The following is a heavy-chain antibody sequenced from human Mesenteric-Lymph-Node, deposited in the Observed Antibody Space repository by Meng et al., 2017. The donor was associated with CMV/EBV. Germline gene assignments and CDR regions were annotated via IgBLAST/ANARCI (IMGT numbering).Heavy chain of an antibody. CDR3: ARDVRSTRYFDY. J-gene: IGHJ4*02. V-gene: IGHV4-61*01. CDR1: GGSVSSDNYY. CDR2: VYYSGST. D-gene: IGHD2-2*01. Sequence: VSGGSVSSDNYYWTWIRQPPGKGPEWIGYVYYSGSTHYNPSLESRVTISVDTSKNQFSLKLTSVTAADTAVYYCARDVRSTRYFDYWGPGTLVTVSS.